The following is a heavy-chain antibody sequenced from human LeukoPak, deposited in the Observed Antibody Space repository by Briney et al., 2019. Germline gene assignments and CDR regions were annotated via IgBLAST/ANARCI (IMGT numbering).Heavy chain of an antibody. D-gene: IGHD6-13*01. V-gene: IGHV3-23*01. CDR3: AKGGSFRAFDY. CDR2: TSGSGGST. Sequence: GGSLRLSCAASGFAFSSYAMSWVRQAPGEGLEWVSTTSGSGGSTDYSDSVTGRFTISRDNSKSTLYLQMNSLRADDTALYYCAKGGSFRAFDYWGQGTLVTVSS. CDR1: GFAFSSYA. J-gene: IGHJ4*02.